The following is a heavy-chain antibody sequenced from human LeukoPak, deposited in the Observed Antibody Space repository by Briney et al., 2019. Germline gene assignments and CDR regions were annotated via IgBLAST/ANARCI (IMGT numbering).Heavy chain of an antibody. CDR1: GYSFTSYW. CDR3: ASSAYCGGDCYSTDAFDI. V-gene: IGHV5-51*01. CDR2: IYPGDSDT. D-gene: IGHD2-21*02. J-gene: IGHJ3*02. Sequence: GESLKISCKGSGYSFTSYWIGWVRQMPGKGLEWMGIIYPGDSDTRYSPSFQGQVTISADKSISTAYLQWSSLKASDTAMYYCASSAYCGGDCYSTDAFDIWGQGIMVTVSS.